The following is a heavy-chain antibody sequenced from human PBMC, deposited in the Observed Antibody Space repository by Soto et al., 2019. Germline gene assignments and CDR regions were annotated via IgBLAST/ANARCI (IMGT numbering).Heavy chain of an antibody. D-gene: IGHD1-1*01. CDR2: IYVTGAV. V-gene: IGHV4-31*03. J-gene: IGHJ5*02. CDR3: ARLRIASNNYKWFDP. Sequence: SETLSLTCSVSGAALNSGNYYWSWLRQGPGKGLEGIGHIYVTGAVDYKPSLRDRITISQDTSERQFSLNLRLVTAADTAVYYCARLRIASNNYKWFDPWGQGTPVTVSS. CDR1: GAALNSGNYY.